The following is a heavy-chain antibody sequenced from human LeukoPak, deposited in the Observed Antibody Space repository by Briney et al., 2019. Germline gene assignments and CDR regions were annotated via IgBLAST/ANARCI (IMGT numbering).Heavy chain of an antibody. V-gene: IGHV4-34*01. D-gene: IGHD4-17*01. CDR1: GGSSSDYY. Sequence: SETLSLTCTVYGGSSSDYYWSWIRQPPGKGLEWIGEINHSGSTNYNPSLKSRVTISVDTSKNQFSLKLSSVTAADTAVYYCARARDYARWYFDYWGQGTLVTVSS. J-gene: IGHJ4*02. CDR2: INHSGST. CDR3: ARARDYARWYFDY.